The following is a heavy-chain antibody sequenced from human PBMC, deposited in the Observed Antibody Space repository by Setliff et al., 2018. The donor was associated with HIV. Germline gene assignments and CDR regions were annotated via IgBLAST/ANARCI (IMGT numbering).Heavy chain of an antibody. CDR2: IDHSGST. J-gene: IGHJ2*01. Sequence: LSLTCAVYGGSFTGYYWSWIRQPPGKGLEWIGEIDHSGSTNYNPSLKSRVTISLDTSKNQFSLKLSSVTAADTAVYYCAREGARITIFGVVTALWYFDLWGRGTLVTVSS. V-gene: IGHV4-34*01. CDR3: AREGARITIFGVVTALWYFDL. CDR1: GGSFTGYY. D-gene: IGHD3-3*01.